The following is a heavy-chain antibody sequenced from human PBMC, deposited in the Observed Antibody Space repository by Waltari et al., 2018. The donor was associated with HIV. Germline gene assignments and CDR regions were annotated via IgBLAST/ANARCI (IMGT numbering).Heavy chain of an antibody. CDR2: IIPIVGAT. CDR1: GGTFSNYA. D-gene: IGHD4-17*01. CDR3: ASTVYRGDYYYYGMDV. V-gene: IGHV1-69*13. Sequence: QVQLVQSGAEVKKPGSSVKVSCKASGGTFSNYAISWVRQAPGKGLEWMGGIIPIVGATNCAQDCQGRGTITADESTSTAYMGLSSLRSEDTAVYYCASTVYRGDYYYYGMDVWGQGTTVTVSS. J-gene: IGHJ6*02.